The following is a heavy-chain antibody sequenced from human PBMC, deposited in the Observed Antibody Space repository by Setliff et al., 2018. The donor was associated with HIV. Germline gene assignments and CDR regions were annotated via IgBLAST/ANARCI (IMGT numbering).Heavy chain of an antibody. D-gene: IGHD3-10*01. CDR1: GASISSYY. CDR3: ARMVIQFGDYHFDD. CDR2: VYHSGGT. J-gene: IGHJ4*02. V-gene: IGHV4-59*01. Sequence: SETLSLTCNVSGASISSYYWSWIRQPPGKGLEWIGYVYHSGGTNYNLSLKSRLTISTDASKNQFSLEVNSLSSADTAVYYCARMVIQFGDYHFDDWGQGTLVTVSS.